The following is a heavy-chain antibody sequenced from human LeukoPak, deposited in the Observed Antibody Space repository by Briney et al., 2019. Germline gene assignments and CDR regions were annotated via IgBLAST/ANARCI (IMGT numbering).Heavy chain of an antibody. D-gene: IGHD4-17*01. Sequence: SETLSLTCTVSGDSLTSGSRYWSWIRQPAGKGLEWIGHFYSSTRTTYNPSLESRVTISGDTAKNQFSLKLDSVTAADTAVYFCARCMSELDYGESAYYYHIDVWGKGTTVTVSS. CDR3: ARCMSELDYGESAYYYHIDV. CDR2: FYSSTRT. J-gene: IGHJ6*04. CDR1: GDSLTSGSRY. V-gene: IGHV4-61*09.